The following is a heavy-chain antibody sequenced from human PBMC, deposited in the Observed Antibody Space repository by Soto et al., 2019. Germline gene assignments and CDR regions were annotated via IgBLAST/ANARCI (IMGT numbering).Heavy chain of an antibody. CDR2: IYYSGST. V-gene: IGHV4-31*03. CDR3: AISFGVAAAGPFDY. CDR1: GGSISSGGYY. D-gene: IGHD6-13*01. J-gene: IGHJ4*02. Sequence: SETLSLTCTVSGGSISSGGYYWSWIRQHPGKGLEWIGYIYYSGSTYYNPSLKSRVTITVDTSKNQFSLKLSSVTAADTAVYCCAISFGVAAAGPFDYWGQGTLVTVSS.